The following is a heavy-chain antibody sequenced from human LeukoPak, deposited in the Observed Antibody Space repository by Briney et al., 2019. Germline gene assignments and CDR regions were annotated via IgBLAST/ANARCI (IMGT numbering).Heavy chain of an antibody. D-gene: IGHD3-3*01. CDR3: ASLRFRYYYMDV. J-gene: IGHJ6*03. Sequence: PGGSLRLSCAASGFTFSSYAMSWVRQPPGKGLEWIGYIYYSGSTNYNPSLKSRVTISVDTSKNQFSLKLSSVTAADTAVYYCASLRFRYYYMDVWGKGTTVTVSS. V-gene: IGHV4-59*08. CDR2: IYYSGST. CDR1: GFTFSSYA.